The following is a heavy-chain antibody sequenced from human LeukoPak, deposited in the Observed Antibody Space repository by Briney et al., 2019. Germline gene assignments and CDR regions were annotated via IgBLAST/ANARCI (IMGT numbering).Heavy chain of an antibody. CDR3: AKDTGLWFGESPHDY. V-gene: IGHV3-30*18. CDR1: GFTFSSYG. CDR2: ISYDGSNK. Sequence: GGSLRLSCAASGFTFSSYGMHWVRQAPGKGLEWVAVISYDGSNKYYADSVKGRFTISRDNSKNTLYLQMNSLRAEDTAVYYCAKDTGLWFGESPHDYWGQGTLVTVSS. D-gene: IGHD3-10*01. J-gene: IGHJ4*02.